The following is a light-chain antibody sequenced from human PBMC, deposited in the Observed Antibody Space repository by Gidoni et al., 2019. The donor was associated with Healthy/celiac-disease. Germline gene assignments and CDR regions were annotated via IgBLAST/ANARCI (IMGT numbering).Light chain of an antibody. CDR2: CAS. J-gene: IGKJ1*01. CDR1: QSVSSSY. V-gene: IGKV3-20*01. Sequence: ETVLTQSPGTLTLSPGERATLACRASQSVSSSYLDCYQQKPAQAPRLLIYCASSRATGIPDRFSGSGSGTAFTLTILRLEPEDFAVYYCQQYGRSWTFGQGTKVEIK. CDR3: QQYGRSWT.